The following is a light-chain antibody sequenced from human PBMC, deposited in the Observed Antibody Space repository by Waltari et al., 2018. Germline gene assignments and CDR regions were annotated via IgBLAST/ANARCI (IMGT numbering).Light chain of an antibody. CDR3: QQYYSIPRT. V-gene: IGKV4-1*01. CDR1: QSVLSGSNNKNC. CDR2: WAS. J-gene: IGKJ1*01. Sequence: DIVMTQSPDSLAVSLGERATINCKSSQSVLSGSNNKNCLAWYQQKPGQPPKLLIYWASTLGSGVPDRFSGSGSGTDFALTISSLQAEDVAIYYWQQYYSIPRTFGQGTKVEVK.